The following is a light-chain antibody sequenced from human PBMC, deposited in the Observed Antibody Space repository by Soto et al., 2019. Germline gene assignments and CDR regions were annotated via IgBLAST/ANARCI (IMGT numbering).Light chain of an antibody. CDR1: QTISSW. V-gene: IGKV1-5*03. Sequence: DIQMTQSPSTLSGSVGDRVTITCRASQTISSWLAWYQQKPGKPPKLLIYKASTLKSGVPSRFSGSGSGTEFTLTISSLQPDDFATYYCQLYNSYSEAFGQGTKVELK. J-gene: IGKJ1*01. CDR2: KAS. CDR3: QLYNSYSEA.